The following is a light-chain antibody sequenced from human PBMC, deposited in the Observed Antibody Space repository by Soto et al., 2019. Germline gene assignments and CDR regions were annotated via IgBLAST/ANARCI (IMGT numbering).Light chain of an antibody. CDR1: SSNIGRNY. V-gene: IGLV1-47*01. CDR2: RDT. CDR3: ATWDDSLRGGV. Sequence: QSVLTQPPSASGTPGQRVTISCSGSSSNIGRNYVYWYQQFPGTAPKLLIYRDTQRPSGVPDRFSGSKSGTSASLGISGLRSDDEADYYCATWDDSLRGGVFGGGTKLTVL. J-gene: IGLJ3*02.